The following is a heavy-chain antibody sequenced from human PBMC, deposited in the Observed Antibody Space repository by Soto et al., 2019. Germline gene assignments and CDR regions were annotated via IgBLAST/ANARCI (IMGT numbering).Heavy chain of an antibody. CDR3: AGRAAAGKGGVFDW. J-gene: IGHJ4*02. CDR2: ISSSSTTI. D-gene: IGHD6-13*01. CDR1: GFTFSSYS. V-gene: IGHV3-48*02. Sequence: EVQLVESGGALVQPGGSLRLSCAASGFTFSSYSMNWVRQAPGKGLEWVSYISSSSTTIYYADSVKGRFTISRDNAKNSVDLQMNSLRDEDTAVYYCAGRAAAGKGGVFDWWGQGTLVTVSS.